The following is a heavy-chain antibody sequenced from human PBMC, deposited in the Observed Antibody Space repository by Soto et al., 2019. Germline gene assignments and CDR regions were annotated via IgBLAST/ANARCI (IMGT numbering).Heavy chain of an antibody. D-gene: IGHD6-13*01. CDR3: ARRGSYSSPTDD. CDR2: ISAYNGNT. CDR1: GATLPRSG. V-gene: IGHV1-18*01. Sequence: AAVPGYFQTAGATLPRSGIGWGRQAPGQGLEWMGLISAYNGNTNYAQKLQGRVTMTTDTSTSTAYMELRSLRSDDTAVYYCARRGSYSSPTDDWGQGTMGTFSS. J-gene: IGHJ4*02.